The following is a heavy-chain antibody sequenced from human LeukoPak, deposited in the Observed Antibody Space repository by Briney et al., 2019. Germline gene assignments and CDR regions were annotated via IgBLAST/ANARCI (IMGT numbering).Heavy chain of an antibody. D-gene: IGHD3-10*01. CDR2: ISTTSSYI. V-gene: IGHV3-21*01. CDR3: ARDLGSGSYSNWFDP. CDR1: GFTFSVYS. Sequence: GGSLRLSCAASGFTFSVYSMTWVRQTPGKGLEWVSSISTTSSYIYYADSVKGRFTISRDNAKNTLYLQMNSLRAEDTAVYYCARDLGSGSYSNWFDPWGQGTLVTVSS. J-gene: IGHJ5*02.